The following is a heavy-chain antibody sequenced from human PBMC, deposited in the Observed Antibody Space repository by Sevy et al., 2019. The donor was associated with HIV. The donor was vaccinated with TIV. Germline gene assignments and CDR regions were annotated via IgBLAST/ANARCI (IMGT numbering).Heavy chain of an antibody. CDR1: GGSITSLY. CDR3: AGENAWGRGYS. J-gene: IGHJ4*02. V-gene: IGHV4-59*08. Sequence: SETLSLTCTVSGGSITSLYWNWIRQPPGKGLEWIATIYYNGHINYNPSLKSRVTLSLDTSKNQFSLRLIFVTAADTAMYYCAGENAWGRGYSWGQGTLVTVSS. CDR2: IYYNGHI. D-gene: IGHD1-26*01.